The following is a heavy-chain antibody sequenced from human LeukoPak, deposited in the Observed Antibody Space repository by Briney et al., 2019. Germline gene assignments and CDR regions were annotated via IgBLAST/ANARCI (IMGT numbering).Heavy chain of an antibody. CDR1: GYSFTTYC. J-gene: IGHJ6*04. CDR2: IYPGDSDT. Sequence: GESLKISCKGFGYSFTTYCIAWGRQIPGKGLEWMGIIYPGDSDTRYSPSFQGQVTISAAKSISTAILQWSSLKASDTAMYYCARQQVAYYYYYGMDVWGKGTTVTVSS. V-gene: IGHV5-51*01. CDR3: ARQQVAYYYYYGMDV. D-gene: IGHD2-15*01.